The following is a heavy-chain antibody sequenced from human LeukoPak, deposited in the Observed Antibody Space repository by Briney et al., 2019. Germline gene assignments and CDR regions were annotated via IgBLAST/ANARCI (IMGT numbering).Heavy chain of an antibody. D-gene: IGHD2-15*01. CDR2: ISSSSSYI. J-gene: IGHJ6*02. CDR3: AREGYCSGGSCYSESYYYGMDV. V-gene: IGHV3-21*01. Sequence: PGGSLRLSCVASGFTFSSYSMNWVRQAPGKGLEWVSSISSSSSYIYYADSVKGRFTISRDNAKNSLYLQMNSLRAEDTAVYYCAREGYCSGGSCYSESYYYGMDVWGQGTTVTVSS. CDR1: GFTFSSYS.